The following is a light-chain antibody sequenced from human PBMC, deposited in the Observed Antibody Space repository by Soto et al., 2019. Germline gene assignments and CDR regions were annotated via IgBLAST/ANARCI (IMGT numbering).Light chain of an antibody. CDR3: QQYNSYPLP. CDR1: QSINKW. CDR2: KAS. Sequence: IQMTQSPSTLSASVGDRVTITCRASQSINKWVAWFQQKSGRAPKLLIYKASSLESGVPSRFSGSGSGTEFTFTISSLQPDDFASYYCQQYNSYPLPFGGGTKVEIK. J-gene: IGKJ4*01. V-gene: IGKV1-5*03.